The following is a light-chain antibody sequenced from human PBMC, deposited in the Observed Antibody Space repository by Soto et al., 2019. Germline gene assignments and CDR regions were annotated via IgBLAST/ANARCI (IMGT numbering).Light chain of an antibody. Sequence: QLVLTQPPSVSGAPGQRVTISCTGSSSNIGAGYDVQWYQQVPGTAPKVVIYGNKNRPSGVADRFSGSKSGTSASLAITGVQAEDEADYYCQSYDRSLSGFWVFGGGTKLTVL. CDR1: SSNIGAGYD. J-gene: IGLJ3*02. CDR3: QSYDRSLSGFWV. CDR2: GNK. V-gene: IGLV1-40*01.